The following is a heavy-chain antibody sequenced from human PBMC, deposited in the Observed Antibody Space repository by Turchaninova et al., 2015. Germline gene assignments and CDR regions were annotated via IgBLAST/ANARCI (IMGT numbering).Heavy chain of an antibody. Sequence: QVQLQESGPGLVKPSQTLSLTCPVSGGSISSGDYHWSWIPQHPGKGLEFIGYTYYSGTTYYNPSLKSRVTISVDTSNHQLSLRLSSVTAADTAVYYCARVLVNSYGYDYWGQGTLVTVSS. CDR3: ARVLVNSYGYDY. CDR2: TYYSGTT. J-gene: IGHJ4*02. D-gene: IGHD5-18*01. V-gene: IGHV4-31*03. CDR1: GGSISSGDYH.